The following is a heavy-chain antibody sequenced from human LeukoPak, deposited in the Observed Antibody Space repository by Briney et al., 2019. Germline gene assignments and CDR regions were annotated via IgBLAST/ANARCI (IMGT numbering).Heavy chain of an antibody. Sequence: ASVKVSCKASGGTFSSYAISWVRQAPGQGLEWMGGIIPIFGTANYAQKFQGRVTITADESTSTAYMELSSLRSEDTDVYYCARACGGGSCRRNWFDPWGQGTLVTVSS. CDR2: IIPIFGTA. V-gene: IGHV1-69*13. D-gene: IGHD2-15*01. CDR3: ARACGGGSCRRNWFDP. CDR1: GGTFSSYA. J-gene: IGHJ5*02.